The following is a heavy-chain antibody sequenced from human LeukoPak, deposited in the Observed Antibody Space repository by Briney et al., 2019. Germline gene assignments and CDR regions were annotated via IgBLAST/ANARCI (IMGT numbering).Heavy chain of an antibody. V-gene: IGHV3-21*04. Sequence: PGGSLRLSCAASGFTFSSYSMNWVRQAPGKGLEWVSSISSSSSYIYYADSVKGRFTFSRDNSKNTLYLQMNSLRVEDTALYYCVRQGGQMGDTVVVPAATSFDYWGQGTLVTVSS. CDR3: VRQGGQMGDTVVVPAATSFDY. CDR2: ISSSSSYI. D-gene: IGHD2-2*01. CDR1: GFTFSSYS. J-gene: IGHJ4*02.